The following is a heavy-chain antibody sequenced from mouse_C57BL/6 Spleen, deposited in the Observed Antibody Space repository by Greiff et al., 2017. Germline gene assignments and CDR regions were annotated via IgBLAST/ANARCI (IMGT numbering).Heavy chain of an antibody. CDR2: INPNNGGT. Sequence: EVQLQQSGPELVKPGASVKISCKASGYTFTDYYMNWVKQSHGKSLEWIGDINPNNGGTSYNQKFKGKATLTVDKSSSTAYMELRSLTSEDSAVYYCARWGSSGTGAYWGQGTLVTVSA. CDR3: ARWGSSGTGAY. J-gene: IGHJ3*01. CDR1: GYTFTDYY. V-gene: IGHV1-26*01. D-gene: IGHD3-2*02.